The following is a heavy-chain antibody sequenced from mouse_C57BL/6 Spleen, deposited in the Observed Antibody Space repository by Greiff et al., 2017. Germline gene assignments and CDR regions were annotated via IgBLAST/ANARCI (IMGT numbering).Heavy chain of an antibody. CDR3: TRDGGYYYGSFDY. CDR2: ISSGGDYI. D-gene: IGHD1-1*01. V-gene: IGHV5-9-1*02. Sequence: EVQVVESGEGLVKPGGSLKLSCAASGFTFSSYAMSWVRQTPEKRLEWVAYISSGGDYIYYADTVKGRFTISRDNARNTLYLQMSSLKSEDTAMYYCTRDGGYYYGSFDYWGQGTTLTVSS. J-gene: IGHJ2*01. CDR1: GFTFSSYA.